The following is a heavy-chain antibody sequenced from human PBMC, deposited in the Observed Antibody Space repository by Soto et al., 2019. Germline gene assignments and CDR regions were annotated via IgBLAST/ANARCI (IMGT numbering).Heavy chain of an antibody. D-gene: IGHD4-4*01. V-gene: IGHV3-21*01. CDR1: GFTFSTYS. CDR3: AREGINNYNEYYFDS. Sequence: GGSLRLSCAASGFTFSTYSMNWVRQAPGKGLEWVSSISGSGNYTHYADFLRGRFTISRDNAKTSLYLQMNSLRAEDTAVYYCAREGINNYNEYYFDSWGQGTVVTVSS. J-gene: IGHJ4*02. CDR2: ISGSGNYT.